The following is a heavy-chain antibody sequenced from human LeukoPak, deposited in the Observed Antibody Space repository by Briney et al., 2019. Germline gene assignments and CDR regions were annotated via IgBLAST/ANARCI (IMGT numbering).Heavy chain of an antibody. CDR3: ARGPVAGPEYFQH. Sequence: KPSETLSLTCAVYGGSFSGYYWSWIRQPPGKGLEWIGEINHSGSTNYNPSLKSRVTISVDTSKNQFSLKLSSVTVADTAVYYCARGPVAGPEYFQHWGQGTLVTVSS. J-gene: IGHJ1*01. CDR2: INHSGST. CDR1: GGSFSGYY. D-gene: IGHD6-19*01. V-gene: IGHV4-34*01.